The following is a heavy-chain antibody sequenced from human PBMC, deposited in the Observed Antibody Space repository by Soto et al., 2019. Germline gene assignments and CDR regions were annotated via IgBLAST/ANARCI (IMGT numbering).Heavy chain of an antibody. Sequence: ASVKVSCKVSGYTLTELSMHWVRQVPGKGLEWMGGFDPEDGETIYAQKFQGRVTMTEDTSTDTAYMELSSLRSEDTAVYYCATALYYYDSSGGRRAHFDYWGQGTLVTVSS. CDR2: FDPEDGET. CDR3: ATALYYYDSSGGRRAHFDY. CDR1: GYTLTELS. V-gene: IGHV1-24*01. J-gene: IGHJ4*02. D-gene: IGHD3-22*01.